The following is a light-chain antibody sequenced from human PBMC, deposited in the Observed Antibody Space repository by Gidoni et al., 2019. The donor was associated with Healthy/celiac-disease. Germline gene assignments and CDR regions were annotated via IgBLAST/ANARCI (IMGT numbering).Light chain of an antibody. CDR2: GAS. CDR1: QSVSSN. V-gene: IGKV3-15*01. CDR3: QQYNDWPPRVT. J-gene: IGKJ3*01. Sequence: EIVITQAPATLSVSPGERATLSCRASQSVSSNLDWYQQKPGQAPRLHIYGASTRATGIPARFSGSGSGTEFTLTISSLQSEDVAVYYCQQYNDWPPRVTFGPGTKVDIK.